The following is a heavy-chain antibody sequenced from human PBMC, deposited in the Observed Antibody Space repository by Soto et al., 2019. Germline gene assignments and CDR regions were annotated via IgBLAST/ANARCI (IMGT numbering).Heavy chain of an antibody. V-gene: IGHV1-3*01. CDR3: ARDPWLSSAFDI. CDR2: INAGNGNT. Sequence: ASVKVSCKASGYTFPSYAMHWVRQAPGQRLEWMGWINAGNGNTKYSQNFQGRVTITRDTSASTAYMELSSLRSEDTAVYYCARDPWLSSAFDIWGQGTMVTVSS. D-gene: IGHD3-10*01. CDR1: GYTFPSYA. J-gene: IGHJ3*02.